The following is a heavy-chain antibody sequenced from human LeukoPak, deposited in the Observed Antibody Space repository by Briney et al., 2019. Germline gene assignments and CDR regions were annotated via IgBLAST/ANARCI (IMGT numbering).Heavy chain of an antibody. CDR2: IYSGGST. CDR3: ARDRHCSGGSCSGL. V-gene: IGHV3-53*01. D-gene: IGHD2-15*01. CDR1: SLTVSNNY. Sequence: PGGYLRLSCAASSLTVSNNYMKWVRQAPGKGLEWVSLIYSGGSTYYADSVKGRFTISRDNPKNTVYLQMNNLRAEDTAVYYCARDRHCSGGSCSGLWGQGTLVTVSS. J-gene: IGHJ4*02.